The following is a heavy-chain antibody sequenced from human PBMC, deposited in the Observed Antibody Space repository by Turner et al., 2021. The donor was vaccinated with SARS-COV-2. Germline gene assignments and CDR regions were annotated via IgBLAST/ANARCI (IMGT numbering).Heavy chain of an antibody. V-gene: IGHV3-21*01. D-gene: IGHD3-9*01. Sequence: QLVASGGGVVTPGGSLILSCPASAVKLRTCSMNWVRQAPGKGLERVASISRRSSNIYYGDSEKCRFTITRDNTKNSQYAKMKILRAKDTAVADCAGVSYDILTGLSSPSVFVYWGQGTLVTVSS. J-gene: IGHJ4*02. CDR1: AVKLRTCS. CDR3: AGVSYDILTGLSSPSVFVY. CDR2: ISRRSSNI.